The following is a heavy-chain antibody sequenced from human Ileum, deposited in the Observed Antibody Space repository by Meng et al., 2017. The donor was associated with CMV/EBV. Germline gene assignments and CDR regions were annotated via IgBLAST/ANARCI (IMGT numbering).Heavy chain of an antibody. CDR3: SSLGDY. V-gene: IGHV3-30*02. CDR1: GLSFSSYG. Sequence: QVQLVESGGGVVHPWVSLLLSCAGSGLSFSSYGMHWVRQAPGKVLEWVAFVRSDGSNKYYADSVKGRFTISRDNSENTLFLQMNSRRADDTAVYYCSSLGDYWGQGTLVTVSS. D-gene: IGHD3-16*01. CDR2: VRSDGSNK. J-gene: IGHJ4*02.